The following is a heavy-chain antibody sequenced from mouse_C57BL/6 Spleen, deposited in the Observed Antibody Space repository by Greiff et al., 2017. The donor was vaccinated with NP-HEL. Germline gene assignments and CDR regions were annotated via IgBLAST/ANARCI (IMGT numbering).Heavy chain of an antibody. V-gene: IGHV1-9*01. J-gene: IGHJ2*01. Sequence: VQLQESGAELMKPGASVKLSCKATGYTFTGYWIEWVKQRPGHGLEWIGEILPGSGSTNYNEKFKGKATFTADTSSNTAYLQPSSLTTEDSAIYYWARKDYGYDEGYYFDYLGQGTTLTVSS. CDR3: ARKDYGYDEGYYFDY. D-gene: IGHD2-2*01. CDR2: ILPGSGST. CDR1: GYTFTGYW.